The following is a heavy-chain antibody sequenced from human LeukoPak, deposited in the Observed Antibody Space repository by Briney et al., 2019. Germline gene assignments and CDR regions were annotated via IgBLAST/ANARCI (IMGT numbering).Heavy chain of an antibody. CDR2: MNPNSGNT. CDR3: ARGAWFGELFGP. V-gene: IGHV1-8*03. CDR1: GYTFTSYD. D-gene: IGHD3-10*01. J-gene: IGHJ5*02. Sequence: ASVKVSCKASGYTFTSYDINWVRQATGQGLEWMGWMNPNSGNTGYAQKFQGRVTITRNTSIGTAYMELSSLRSEDTAVYYCARGAWFGELFGPWGQGTLVTVSS.